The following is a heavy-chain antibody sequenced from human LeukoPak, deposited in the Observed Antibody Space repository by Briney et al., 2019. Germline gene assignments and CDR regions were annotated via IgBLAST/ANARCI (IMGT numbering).Heavy chain of an antibody. CDR3: ARDRAVKARIGGMDV. CDR1: GFAFSRSW. D-gene: IGHD5-24*01. Sequence: GGSLRLSCAASGFAFSRSWMTWVRQAPGKGLEWVSYISESSSHTYYVDSVKGRFTISRDNAKNSLYLQMSSLRAEDTGIYYCARDRAVKARIGGMDVWGQGTTVIVSS. J-gene: IGHJ6*02. CDR2: ISESSSHT. V-gene: IGHV3-21*06.